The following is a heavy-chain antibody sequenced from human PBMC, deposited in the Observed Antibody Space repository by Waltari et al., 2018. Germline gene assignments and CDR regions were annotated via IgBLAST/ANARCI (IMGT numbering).Heavy chain of an antibody. CDR2: FYKSGTT. CDR3: VRGYPDIVATISDY. Sequence: SGPGLVKPSETLSLTCTVSRSSIRNNNYYWGWVRQPPGKGLEWIGSFYKSGTTYYNPSLKSRVTISVDTSNNQFSLKLNSVTAADTAVYYCVRGYPDIVATISDYWGQGTLVIVSS. V-gene: IGHV4-39*07. J-gene: IGHJ4*02. D-gene: IGHD5-12*01. CDR1: RSSIRNNNYY.